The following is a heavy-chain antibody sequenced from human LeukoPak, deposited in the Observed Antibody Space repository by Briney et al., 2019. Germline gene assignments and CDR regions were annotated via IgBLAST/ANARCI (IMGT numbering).Heavy chain of an antibody. D-gene: IGHD3-10*01. Sequence: PSETLSLTCTVSGGSISSYYWSWIRQRPGKGLEWIGYIYYSGSTNYNPSLKSRVTISVDTSKNQFSLKLSSVTAADTAVYYCARDDTYYYGSGSRGHYYYGMDVWGQGTTVTVSS. V-gene: IGHV4-59*01. CDR3: ARDDTYYYGSGSRGHYYYGMDV. J-gene: IGHJ6*02. CDR1: GGSISSYY. CDR2: IYYSGST.